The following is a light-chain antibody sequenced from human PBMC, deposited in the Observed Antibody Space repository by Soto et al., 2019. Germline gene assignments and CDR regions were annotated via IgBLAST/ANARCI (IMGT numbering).Light chain of an antibody. Sequence: QSALTQPASVSGSPGQSITVSCTRTSTDVGGYNYVSWYQQHPAKARKLMIYEVSNRPSGVSNRFSGSKSGNTASLTISGLQAEEEAGDYCSSYTGSYVVFGGGTTLTVL. CDR1: STDVGGYNY. J-gene: IGLJ2*01. V-gene: IGLV2-14*01. CDR3: SSYTGSYVV. CDR2: EVS.